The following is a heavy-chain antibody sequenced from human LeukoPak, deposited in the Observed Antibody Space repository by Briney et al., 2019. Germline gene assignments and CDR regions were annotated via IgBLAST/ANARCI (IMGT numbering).Heavy chain of an antibody. CDR1: GGSISSYY. CDR2: IYYSGST. CDR3: ASLGYGSGSYFFY. Sequence: SETLSLTCTVSGGSISSYYWSWIRQPPGKGLEWIGYIYYSGSTNYNPSLKSRVTISVDTSKNQFSLKLSSVTAADTAVYYCASLGYGSGSYFFYWGQGTLVTVSS. D-gene: IGHD3-10*01. J-gene: IGHJ4*02. V-gene: IGHV4-59*12.